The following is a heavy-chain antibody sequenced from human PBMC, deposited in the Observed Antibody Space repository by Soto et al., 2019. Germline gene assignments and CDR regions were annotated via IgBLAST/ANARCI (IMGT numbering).Heavy chain of an antibody. J-gene: IGHJ5*02. CDR1: GFTFTDAW. CDR2: IKSKTDGGTS. D-gene: IGHD2-15*01. V-gene: IGHV3-15*01. CDR3: TTGLLVT. Sequence: EVQLVESGGGLVKPGESLRLSCAASGFTFTDAWLAWVRQAPGKGLEGVGRIKSKTDGGTSDYTAPVKGRFTISRDDSKNTLYLQMSSLKAEDAAVYCCTTGLLVTWGQGTLVTVSS.